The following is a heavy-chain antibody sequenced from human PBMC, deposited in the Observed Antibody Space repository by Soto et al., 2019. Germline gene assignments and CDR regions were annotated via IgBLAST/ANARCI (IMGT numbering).Heavy chain of an antibody. Sequence: SETLSLTCTVSGGSISSYYWSWIRQPPGKGLEWIGYIYYSGSTNYNPSLKSRVTISVDTSKNQFSLKLSSVTAADTAVYYCARHPRSSKGGRWFDPWGQGTLVTVSS. CDR2: IYYSGST. J-gene: IGHJ5*02. D-gene: IGHD2-2*01. CDR3: ARHPRSSKGGRWFDP. CDR1: GGSISSYY. V-gene: IGHV4-59*08.